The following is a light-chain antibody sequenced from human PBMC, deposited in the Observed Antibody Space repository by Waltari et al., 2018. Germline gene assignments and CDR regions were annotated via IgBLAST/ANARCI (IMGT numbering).Light chain of an antibody. Sequence: DIVMTQSPDSLAVSLGERATINCKSSQSVLYSSDNRNYLAWYQQKPGQPPNLLIYWASTRESGVPDRFSGSGSGTDFTLTISSLQAEDVAVYYCQQHHTTPWTFGQGTEVEI. CDR1: QSVLYSSDNRNY. CDR3: QQHHTTPWT. CDR2: WAS. J-gene: IGKJ1*01. V-gene: IGKV4-1*01.